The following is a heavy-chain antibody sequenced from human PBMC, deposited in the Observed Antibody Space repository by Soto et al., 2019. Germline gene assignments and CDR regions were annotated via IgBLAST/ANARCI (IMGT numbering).Heavy chain of an antibody. CDR2: IKSDGSEK. CDR3: ARVRGGDPGDFDY. CDR1: GFTISCYW. D-gene: IGHD2-21*01. V-gene: IGHV3-7*04. Sequence: GGSLTLSCVGSGFTISCYWISWVRQAPGKGPEWVANIKSDGSEKMYVDSVKGRLTVSRDNAKNSLYLQMNSLRAEDTAVYYCARVRGGDPGDFDYWGQGT. J-gene: IGHJ4*02.